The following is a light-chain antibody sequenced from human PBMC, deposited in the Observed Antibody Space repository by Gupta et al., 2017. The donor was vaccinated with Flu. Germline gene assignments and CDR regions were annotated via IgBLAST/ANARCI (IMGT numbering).Light chain of an antibody. V-gene: IGKV1-39*01. J-gene: IGKJ2*01. CDR2: AAS. Sequence: PFLLSASIGDRVTISWRTSHVITNYLTWYQQRAGEAPRLLIYAASRRQNGVPSRFSGSGSGTDFTLTINRLEAEDFATYYCQQDVSRLGSFGQGTKLEI. CDR1: HVITNY. CDR3: QQDVSRLGS.